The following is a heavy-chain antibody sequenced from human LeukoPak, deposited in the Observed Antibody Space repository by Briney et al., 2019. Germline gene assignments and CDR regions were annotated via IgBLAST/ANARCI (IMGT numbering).Heavy chain of an antibody. V-gene: IGHV4-34*01. CDR3: ARGHDFWSGAYYFDY. J-gene: IGHJ4*02. CDR2: INHSGST. Sequence: PSETLSLTCAVYGGSFSGYYWSWIRQPPGKGLEWIGEINHSGSTNYNPSLKSRVTISVDTSKNQFSLKLSSVTAADTAVYYCARGHDFWSGAYYFDYWGQGTLVTVSS. D-gene: IGHD3-3*01. CDR1: GGSFSGYY.